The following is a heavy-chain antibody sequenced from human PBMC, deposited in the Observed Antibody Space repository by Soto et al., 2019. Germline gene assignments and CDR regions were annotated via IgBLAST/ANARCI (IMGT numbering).Heavy chain of an antibody. CDR2: ISWNSGSI. V-gene: IGHV3-9*01. CDR3: ARTTYAFDI. J-gene: IGHJ3*02. Sequence: GGSLRLSCTGSGSTFGDYAMHWVRQAPGKGLEWVSGISWNSGSIGYADSVKGRFTFSRDNAKNSLYLQMNSLRAEDTALYYCARTTYAFDIWGQGTMVTVSS. D-gene: IGHD1-26*01. CDR1: GSTFGDYA.